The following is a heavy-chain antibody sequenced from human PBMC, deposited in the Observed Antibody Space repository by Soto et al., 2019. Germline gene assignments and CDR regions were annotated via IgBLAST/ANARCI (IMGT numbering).Heavy chain of an antibody. CDR2: IKSKTDGGTT. CDR1: GFTFSNAW. J-gene: IGHJ4*02. D-gene: IGHD1-1*01. Sequence: GGSLRLSCAASGFTFSNAWMSWVRQAPGKGLEWVGRIKSKTDGGTTDYAAPVKGRFTISRDDSKNTLYLQMNSLKTEDTAVYYCTHSELSTYYFDYWGQGTLVTVSS. V-gene: IGHV3-15*01. CDR3: THSELSTYYFDY.